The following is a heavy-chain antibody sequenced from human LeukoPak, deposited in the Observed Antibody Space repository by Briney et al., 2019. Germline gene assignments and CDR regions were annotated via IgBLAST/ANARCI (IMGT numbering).Heavy chain of an antibody. CDR2: ISSSSSYI. CDR3: ARDKYYYGSGSQRTDY. Sequence: GGSLRLSCAASGFTFSSYSMIWVRQAPGKGLEWVSSISSSSSYIYYADSVEGRFTISRDNAKNSLYLQMNSLRAEDTAVYYCARDKYYYGSGSQRTDYWGQGTLVTVSS. J-gene: IGHJ4*02. D-gene: IGHD3-10*01. V-gene: IGHV3-21*01. CDR1: GFTFSSYS.